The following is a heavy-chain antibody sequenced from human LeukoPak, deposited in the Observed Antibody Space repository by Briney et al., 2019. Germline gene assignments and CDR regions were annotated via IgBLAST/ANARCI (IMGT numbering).Heavy chain of an antibody. D-gene: IGHD3-22*01. CDR1: GFTFSRQA. CDR3: AKRGVVIRVILVGFHKEAYYFDS. Sequence: GGSLRLSCAASGFTFSRQAMSWVRQAPGKGLEWVSAISGSGGGTYYADSVKGRFTISRDNPKDTLYLQMNSLRADDTAVYFCAKRGVVIRVILVGFHKEAYYFDSWGQGALVTVSS. V-gene: IGHV3-23*01. CDR2: ISGSGGGT. J-gene: IGHJ4*02.